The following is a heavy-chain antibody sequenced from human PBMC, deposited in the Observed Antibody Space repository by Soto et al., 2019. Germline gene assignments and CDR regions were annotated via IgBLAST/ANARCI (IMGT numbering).Heavy chain of an antibody. CDR2: INPNSGGT. Sequence: ASVKVSCKASGYTFTGYYMHWVRQAPGQGLEWMGWINPNSGGTNYAQKFQGWVTMTRDTSISTAYMELSRLRSDDTAVYYCARDVRSSSYYYGMDVWGQGTTVTVSS. J-gene: IGHJ6*02. CDR3: ARDVRSSSYYYGMDV. CDR1: GYTFTGYY. V-gene: IGHV1-2*04. D-gene: IGHD6-6*01.